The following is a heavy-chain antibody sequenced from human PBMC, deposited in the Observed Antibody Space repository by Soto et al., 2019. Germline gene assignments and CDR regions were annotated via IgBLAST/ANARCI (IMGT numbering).Heavy chain of an antibody. CDR2: ISYDGSNK. CDR1: GFTFSRYG. J-gene: IGHJ4*02. V-gene: IGHV3-30*18. D-gene: IGHD3-22*01. CDR3: AKDYYDSSGYYPQVGLFDY. Sequence: HPGGSLRLSCAASGFTFSRYGMDWVRQAPGKGLEWVAVISYDGSNKYYADSVKGRVTISRDNSKNILYLQMNSLRAEDTAVYYCAKDYYDSSGYYPQVGLFDYWGQGTLVTVSS.